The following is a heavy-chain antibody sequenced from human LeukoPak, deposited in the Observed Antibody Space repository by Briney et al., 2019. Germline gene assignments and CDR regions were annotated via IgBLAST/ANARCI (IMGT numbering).Heavy chain of an antibody. D-gene: IGHD6-13*01. J-gene: IGHJ4*02. Sequence: GGSLRLSCAASGFTFSNYGMHWVRQAPGKGLEWVAVVADDGRDKHHADSVKGRFTISRGNSKNMLLLQMNSLRPEDTAVYYCAKDGALSAAAYYFDYWGQGTLVTVSS. CDR3: AKDGALSAAAYYFDY. CDR1: GFTFSNYG. CDR2: VADDGRDK. V-gene: IGHV3-30*18.